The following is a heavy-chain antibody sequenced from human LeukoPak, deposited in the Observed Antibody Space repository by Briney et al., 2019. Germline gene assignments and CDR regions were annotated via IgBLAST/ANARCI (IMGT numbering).Heavy chain of an antibody. CDR3: AKGHTYGLGESYLDF. Sequence: GGSLRLSCEASGYTFDDYAMHWVRQAPGKGLEWVSAISWNSGSIGYADSVKGRFTISRDNGKNSLYLQMNSLRTEDTALYYCAKGHTYGLGESYLDFWGQGTLVSVTS. CDR1: GYTFDDYA. V-gene: IGHV3-9*01. CDR2: ISWNSGSI. D-gene: IGHD5-18*01. J-gene: IGHJ4*02.